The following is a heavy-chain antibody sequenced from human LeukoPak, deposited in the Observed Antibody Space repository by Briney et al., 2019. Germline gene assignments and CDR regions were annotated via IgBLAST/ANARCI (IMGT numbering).Heavy chain of an antibody. Sequence: GGSLRLSCAASGFTLSAYWMHWVRQAPGKGLVWVSRVKYDGSTTAYADSVKGRFTISRDNTRNILYLEMTSLRVEDTAVYYCARDLNWLLFDYWGQGALVTVSS. CDR2: VKYDGSTT. J-gene: IGHJ4*02. CDR3: ARDLNWLLFDY. D-gene: IGHD3/OR15-3a*01. CDR1: GFTLSAYW. V-gene: IGHV3-74*01.